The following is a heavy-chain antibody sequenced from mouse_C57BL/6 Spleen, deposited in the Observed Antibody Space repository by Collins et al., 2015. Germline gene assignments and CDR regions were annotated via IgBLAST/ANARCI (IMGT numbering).Heavy chain of an antibody. V-gene: IGHV1-55*01. CDR1: GYTFTSYW. D-gene: IGHD2-4*01. J-gene: IGHJ4*01. Sequence: QVQLQQPGAEVVKPGTSVKMSCKASGYTFTSYWLTWVKQRPGQGLEWIGDIYPGSGSSTYNAKFRTKATLTVDTSSTTAYMQLSSLTSVDSAVYYCAMIHYYALDYWGQGTSVTVSS. CDR3: AMIHYYALDY. CDR2: IYPGSGSS.